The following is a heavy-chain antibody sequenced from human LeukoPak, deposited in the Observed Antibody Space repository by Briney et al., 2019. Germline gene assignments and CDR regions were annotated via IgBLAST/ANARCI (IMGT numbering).Heavy chain of an antibody. Sequence: ASVKVSCKASGYTSTGYYMHWVRQAPGQGLEWMGWINPNSGGTNYAQKFQGRVTMTRDTSISTAYMELSRLRSDDTAVYYCARVYQDDYGDGRFDPWGQGTLVTVFS. V-gene: IGHV1-2*02. CDR1: GYTSTGYY. J-gene: IGHJ5*02. CDR3: ARVYQDDYGDGRFDP. D-gene: IGHD4-17*01. CDR2: INPNSGGT.